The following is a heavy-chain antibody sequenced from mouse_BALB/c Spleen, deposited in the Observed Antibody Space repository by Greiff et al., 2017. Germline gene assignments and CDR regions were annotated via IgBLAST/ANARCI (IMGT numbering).Heavy chain of an antibody. D-gene: IGHD2-14*01. CDR3: ARNYRSDYYAMDY. Sequence: VQLQQSGAELARPGASVKLSCKASGYTFTSYWMQWVKQRPGQGLEWIGAIYPGDGDTRYTQKFKGKATLTADKSSSTAYMQLSSLASEDSAVYYCARNYRSDYYAMDYWGQGTSVTVSS. J-gene: IGHJ4*01. CDR1: GYTFTSYW. CDR2: IYPGDGDT. V-gene: IGHV1-87*01.